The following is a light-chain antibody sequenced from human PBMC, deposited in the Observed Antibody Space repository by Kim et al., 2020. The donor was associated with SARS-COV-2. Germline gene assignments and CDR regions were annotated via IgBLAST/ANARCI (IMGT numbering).Light chain of an antibody. Sequence: ELTQPPSASGTPGQRVTISCSGSSSNIGSNYVYWYQQLPGTAPKLLIYRNNQRPSGVPDRFSGSKSGTSASLAISGLRSEDEADYYCAAWDDSLSSVV. CDR1: SSNIGSNY. CDR2: RNN. CDR3: AAWDDSLSSVV. V-gene: IGLV1-47*01. J-gene: IGLJ2*01.